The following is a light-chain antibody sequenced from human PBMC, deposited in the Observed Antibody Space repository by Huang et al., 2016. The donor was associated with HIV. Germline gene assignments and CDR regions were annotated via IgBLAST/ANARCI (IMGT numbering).Light chain of an antibody. V-gene: IGKV1-33*01. CDR1: QDIGNY. CDR3: QQYADLPPT. Sequence: DIQMTQSPSSLSASVGDRVTITCQASQDIGNYLNVYQQKPGKAPKLLMSDASSLKTGVPSRFSGSGSGTDFSFTISSLQPDDIATYYCQQYADLPPTFGQGTRLDIK. J-gene: IGKJ5*01. CDR2: DAS.